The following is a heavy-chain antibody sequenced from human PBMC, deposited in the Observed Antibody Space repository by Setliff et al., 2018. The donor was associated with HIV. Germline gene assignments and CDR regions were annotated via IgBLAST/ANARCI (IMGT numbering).Heavy chain of an antibody. Sequence: GGSLRLSCAASGFTFSSYSMNWVRQAPGKGLEWVSSISSSSSYIYYADSAKGRFTISRDNAKNSLYLQMDSLRAEDTAVYYCARSPRYCSGGSCYPYYFDYWGQGTLVTVSS. CDR2: ISSSSSYI. D-gene: IGHD2-15*01. CDR3: ARSPRYCSGGSCYPYYFDY. V-gene: IGHV3-21*01. CDR1: GFTFSSYS. J-gene: IGHJ4*02.